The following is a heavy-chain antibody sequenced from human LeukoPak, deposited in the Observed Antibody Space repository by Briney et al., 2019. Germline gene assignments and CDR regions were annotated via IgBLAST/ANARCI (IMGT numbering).Heavy chain of an antibody. CDR2: ISSSGSTI. CDR3: AKVIGYSPPGSFDY. J-gene: IGHJ4*02. V-gene: IGHV3-48*03. CDR1: GFTFSSYE. D-gene: IGHD5-24*01. Sequence: GGSLRLSCAASGFTFSSYEMNWVRQAPGKGLEWVSYISSSGSTIYYADSVKGRFTISRDNAKNSLYLQMNSLRAEDTAVYYCAKVIGYSPPGSFDYWGQGTLVTVSS.